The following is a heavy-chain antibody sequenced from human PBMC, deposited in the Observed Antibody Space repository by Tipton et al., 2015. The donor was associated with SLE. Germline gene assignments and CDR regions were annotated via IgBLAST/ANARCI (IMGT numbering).Heavy chain of an antibody. Sequence: GSLRLSCAASGFTFSIYAMSWVRQAPGKGLEWVANIKQDGSEKYYVDSVKGRFTISRDNAKNSLYLQMNSLRAEDTAVYYCARDAPRRYSSSRGYFDYWGQGTLVTVSS. J-gene: IGHJ4*02. D-gene: IGHD6-13*01. CDR2: IKQDGSEK. CDR3: ARDAPRRYSSSRGYFDY. V-gene: IGHV3-7*05. CDR1: GFTFSIYA.